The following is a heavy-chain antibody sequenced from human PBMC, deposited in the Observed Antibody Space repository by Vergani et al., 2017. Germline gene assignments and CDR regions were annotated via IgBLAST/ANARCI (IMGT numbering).Heavy chain of an antibody. D-gene: IGHD3-22*01. CDR3: AKYNVPVYYDSSGYCDY. V-gene: IGHV3-23*01. Sequence: EVQVLESGGNLVQPGGSLRLSCAASGFTFTNFAMTWVRQAPGEGLEWVSGISGSGGFTSYEDSVKGRFTIARDNSNTTMFLQMNNVRAEDTAVYYCAKYNVPVYYDSSGYCDYWGQGTLVTVSS. J-gene: IGHJ4*02. CDR1: GFTFTNFA. CDR2: ISGSGGFT.